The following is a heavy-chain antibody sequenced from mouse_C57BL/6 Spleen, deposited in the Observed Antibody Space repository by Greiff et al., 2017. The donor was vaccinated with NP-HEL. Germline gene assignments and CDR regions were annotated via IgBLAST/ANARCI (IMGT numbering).Heavy chain of an antibody. CDR1: GYTFTSYW. J-gene: IGHJ4*01. CDR2: IYPGSGST. V-gene: IGHV1-55*01. CDR3: ARLAAQATYAMDY. D-gene: IGHD3-2*02. Sequence: QVQLQQPGAELVKPGAAVKMSCKASGYTFTSYWITWVKQRPGQGLEWIGDIYPGSGSTNYNEKFKSKATLTVDTSSSTAYMQLSSLTSEDSAVYYCARLAAQATYAMDYWGQGTSVTVSS.